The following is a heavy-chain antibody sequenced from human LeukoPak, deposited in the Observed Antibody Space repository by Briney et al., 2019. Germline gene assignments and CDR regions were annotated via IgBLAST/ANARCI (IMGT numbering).Heavy chain of an antibody. J-gene: IGHJ4*02. D-gene: IGHD3-10*01. CDR3: ARDPGYGLGVDYGDY. CDR1: GFTVSGNY. CDR2: IHRGGNT. Sequence: TGGSLRLSCAASGFTVSGNYMSWVRQAPGKGLEWLSVIHRGGNTYYADSVKGRFTISRDSSKNTVFLQMDSLRAEDTAVYYCARDPGYGLGVDYGDYWGQGTLVTASS. V-gene: IGHV3-66*01.